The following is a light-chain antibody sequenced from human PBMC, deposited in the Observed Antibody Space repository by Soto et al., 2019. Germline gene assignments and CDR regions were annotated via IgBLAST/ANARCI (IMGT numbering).Light chain of an antibody. CDR1: QSINTW. Sequence: DLQMTQSPSTLSASVGDRVTITCRASQSINTWLAWYQLKPGRAPKLLIYKASTLESGVSSRFSGSGSGTAFTLTISSLQPDEFATYFCKQYQTYSQFGQGTRVEIK. J-gene: IGKJ1*01. CDR3: KQYQTYSQ. CDR2: KAS. V-gene: IGKV1-5*03.